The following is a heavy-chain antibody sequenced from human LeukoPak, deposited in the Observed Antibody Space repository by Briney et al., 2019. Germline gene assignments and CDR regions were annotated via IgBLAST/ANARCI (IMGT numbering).Heavy chain of an antibody. Sequence: ASVKVSCKASVYTLTSYYMHWVRQAPGHRLEWMGIINHSGGSTSYTQKLQDRVIMTRDTSTSTVYMELSSLGSKDTAVYYCARVRGGGSYFDYWGQGTLVTVSS. CDR1: VYTLTSYY. V-gene: IGHV1-46*01. D-gene: IGHD1-26*01. CDR3: ARVRGGGSYFDY. CDR2: INHSGGST. J-gene: IGHJ4*02.